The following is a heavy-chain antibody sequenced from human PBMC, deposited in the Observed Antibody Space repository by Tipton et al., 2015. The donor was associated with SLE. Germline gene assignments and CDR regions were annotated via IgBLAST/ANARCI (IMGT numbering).Heavy chain of an antibody. D-gene: IGHD1-26*01. CDR1: RYTFTTYD. CDR3: ARDRSRSGSDVFDY. CDR2: VNPNSGNT. V-gene: IGHV1-8*01. Sequence: QSGPEVKKPGASVKVSCKASRYTFTTYDINWVRQATGQGLEWMGWVNPNSGNTGYAQRFQGRVTMTRDTSISTAYMELSSLRFDDTAVYYCARDRSRSGSDVFDYWGHGSLVTVSS. J-gene: IGHJ4*01.